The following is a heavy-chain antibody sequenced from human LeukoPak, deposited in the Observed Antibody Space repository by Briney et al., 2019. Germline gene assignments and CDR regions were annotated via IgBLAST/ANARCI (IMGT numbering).Heavy chain of an antibody. V-gene: IGHV3-30*18. CDR2: ISYDGSNK. Sequence: SLGFSLAATGLTWSSDDMHWVGQAPGKRLEWVAVISYDGSNKYYADSVKGRFTISRDNSKNTLYLQMNSLRAEDTAVYYCANQPYYYGSGSYPGMDVWGKGTTVTVSS. D-gene: IGHD3-10*01. CDR1: GLTWSSDD. CDR3: ANQPYYYGSGSYPGMDV. J-gene: IGHJ6*04.